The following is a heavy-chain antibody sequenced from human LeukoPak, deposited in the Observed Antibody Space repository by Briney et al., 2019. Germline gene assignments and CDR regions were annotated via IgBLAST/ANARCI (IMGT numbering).Heavy chain of an antibody. CDR2: ISGSGGST. CDR3: AKVWSRAGHYYGMDV. V-gene: IGHV3-23*01. J-gene: IGHJ6*02. Sequence: GGSLRLSCAASGFTFSSYAMSWVRQAPGKGLEWVSAISGSGGSTYYADSVKGRFTISRDNSKNTLYLQMNSLRAEDTAVYYCAKVWSRAGHYYGMDVWGQGTTVTVSS. D-gene: IGHD5-24*01. CDR1: GFTFSSYA.